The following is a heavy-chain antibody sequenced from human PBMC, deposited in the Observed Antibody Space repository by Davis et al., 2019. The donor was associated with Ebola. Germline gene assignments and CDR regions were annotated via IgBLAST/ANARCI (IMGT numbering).Heavy chain of an antibody. CDR3: AHALSFGEFLYSTCFDY. CDR2: TYSADDK. D-gene: IGHD3-10*01. CDR1: GLSLSPSGVG. Sequence: SGPTLVTPTQTLTLTCTFSGLSLSPSGVGVGWIRQPPGKALEWLAPTYSADDKRYSTSLKSRLTITKDTPKNQVVLKMTNMDPVDTATYSCAHALSFGEFLYSTCFDYWGQGTLVTVSS. V-gene: IGHV2-5*02. J-gene: IGHJ4*02.